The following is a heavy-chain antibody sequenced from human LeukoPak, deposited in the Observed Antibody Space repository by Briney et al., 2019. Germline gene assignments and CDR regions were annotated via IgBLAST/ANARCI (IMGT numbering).Heavy chain of an antibody. D-gene: IGHD6-19*01. CDR2: IWYDGSNR. CDR3: AKAPYSSGWPFDY. J-gene: IGHJ4*02. V-gene: IGHV3-33*06. Sequence: GGSLRLSCAASGFTFSSYGMHWVRQAPGKGLEWVAVIWYDGSNRYYADSVKGRFTISRDNSKNTLYLQMNSLRAVDTAVYYCAKAPYSSGWPFDYWGQGTLVTVCS. CDR1: GFTFSSYG.